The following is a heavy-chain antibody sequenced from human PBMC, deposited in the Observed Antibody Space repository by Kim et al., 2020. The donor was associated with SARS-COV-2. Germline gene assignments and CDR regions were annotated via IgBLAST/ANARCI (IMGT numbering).Heavy chain of an antibody. V-gene: IGHV3-72*01. D-gene: IGHD2-8*01. CDR2: TA. Sequence: TAEYAASVEGRFTISRDESQNALHLQMNSLKSEDTAVYYCARDSMNYAFDFWGQVTKVTVAS. J-gene: IGHJ3*01. CDR3: ARDSMNYAFDF.